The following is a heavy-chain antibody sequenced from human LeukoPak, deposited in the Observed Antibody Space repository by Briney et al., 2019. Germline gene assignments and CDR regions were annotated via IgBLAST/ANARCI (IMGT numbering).Heavy chain of an antibody. CDR1: GFMFHDYA. V-gene: IGHV3-43*02. D-gene: IGHD6-19*01. CDR2: ISGDGGST. CDR3: ARESESSGWYDY. J-gene: IGHJ4*02. Sequence: GGSLRLSCAAPGFMFHDYAIHWVRQAPGKGLEWVSLISGDGGSTFYADSVKGRFTISRDNSKNSLYLQMNSLRSDDTALYYCARESESSGWYDYWGQGTLDTVSS.